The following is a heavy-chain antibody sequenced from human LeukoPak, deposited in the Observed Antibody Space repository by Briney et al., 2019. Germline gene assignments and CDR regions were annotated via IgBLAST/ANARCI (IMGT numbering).Heavy chain of an antibody. CDR3: AREYSSGWS. Sequence: GGSLRLSCAASGFTFSSYSMNWVRQAPGKGLEWVSSISSSSYIYYADSVKGRFTISRDNAKNSLYLQMNSLGAEDTAVCYCAREYSSGWSWGQGTLVTVSS. D-gene: IGHD6-19*01. CDR2: ISSSSYI. CDR1: GFTFSSYS. V-gene: IGHV3-21*01. J-gene: IGHJ4*02.